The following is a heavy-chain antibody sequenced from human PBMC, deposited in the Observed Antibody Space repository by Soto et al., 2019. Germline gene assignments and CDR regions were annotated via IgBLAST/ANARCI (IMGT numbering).Heavy chain of an antibody. CDR2: IYPGDSDT. J-gene: IGHJ4*02. CDR1: GYSFTIYW. V-gene: IGHV5-51*01. CDR3: ARHDDYGDYEYYFDY. Sequence: PGESLKISCKGSGYSFTIYWIGWVRQMPGKGLEWMGIIYPGDSDTRYSPSFQGQVTISADKSISTAYLQWSSLKASDTAMYYCARHDDYGDYEYYFDYWGQGTLVTVSS. D-gene: IGHD4-17*01.